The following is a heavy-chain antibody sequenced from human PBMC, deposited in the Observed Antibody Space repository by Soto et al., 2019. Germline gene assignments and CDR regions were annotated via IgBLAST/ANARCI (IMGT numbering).Heavy chain of an antibody. J-gene: IGHJ4*02. Sequence: GGSLRLSCAASGFTFSNFAMNWVRQAPGKGLEWVSAVSGSGGSTYYADSVKGRFTISRDNSKNTLYVQMNSLRAEDTAVYYCANSRWELLLYFDYWGQGTLVTVSS. D-gene: IGHD1-26*01. V-gene: IGHV3-23*01. CDR3: ANSRWELLLYFDY. CDR1: GFTFSNFA. CDR2: VSGSGGST.